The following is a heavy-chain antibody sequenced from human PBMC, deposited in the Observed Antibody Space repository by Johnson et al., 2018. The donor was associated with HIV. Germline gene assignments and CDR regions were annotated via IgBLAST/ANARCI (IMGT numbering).Heavy chain of an antibody. D-gene: IGHD6-6*01. V-gene: IGHV3-74*02. Sequence: MQLVESGGALVQPGGSLRLSCEVSGFTISTFWMHWVRQVPGKGLMWVSRISGDGSSSRYADSVTGRFTISRDNAKNTLYLQLNSLRVEDTAIYYCARAQLLADDAFNNWGQGTMVTVSS. CDR3: ARAQLLADDAFNN. CDR2: ISGDGSSS. CDR1: GFTISTFW. J-gene: IGHJ3*02.